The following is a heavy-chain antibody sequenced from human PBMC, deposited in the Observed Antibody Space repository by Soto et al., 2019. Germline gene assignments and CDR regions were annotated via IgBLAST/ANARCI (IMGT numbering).Heavy chain of an antibody. V-gene: IGHV3-23*01. CDR1: GFTFSSYA. Sequence: GGSLRLSCAASGFTFSSYAISWVRQAPGKGLEWVSVISGSGRSTYYADSVKGRFTISRDDSKNTLFLEMNTLRAEDTAVYYCAKSHFPIAASRQPHFDHWGQGALVTVSS. J-gene: IGHJ4*02. D-gene: IGHD6-13*01. CDR3: AKSHFPIAASRQPHFDH. CDR2: ISGSGRST.